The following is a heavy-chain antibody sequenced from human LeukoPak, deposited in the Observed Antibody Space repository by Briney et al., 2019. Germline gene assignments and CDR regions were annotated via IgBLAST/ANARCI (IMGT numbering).Heavy chain of an antibody. J-gene: IGHJ4*02. V-gene: IGHV3-74*01. CDR2: IDTDGSI. CDR1: GSTFSSYW. Sequence: GGSLRLSCAASGSTFSSYWMHWVRQAPGKGLVWVSRIDTDGSINYADSVKGRFTISRDNAKNTLYLQMNSLRAEDTAVYYCARQGWTVTTFFDYWGQGTLVTVSS. CDR3: ARQGWTVTTFFDY. D-gene: IGHD4-17*01.